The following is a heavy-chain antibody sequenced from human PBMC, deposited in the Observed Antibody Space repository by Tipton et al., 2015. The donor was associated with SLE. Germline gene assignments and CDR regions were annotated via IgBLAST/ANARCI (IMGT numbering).Heavy chain of an antibody. CDR3: ARIEGIAAHDAFDI. V-gene: IGHV1-2*02. CDR1: GYTFTGYY. CDR2: INPNSGGT. J-gene: IGHJ3*02. D-gene: IGHD6-13*01. Sequence: QSGPEVKKPGASVKVSCKASGYTFTGYYMHWVRQAPGQGLEWMGWINPNSGGTNYAQKFQGRVTMTRDTSISTAYMELSRLRSDDTAVYYCARIEGIAAHDAFDIWGQGTMVTVSS.